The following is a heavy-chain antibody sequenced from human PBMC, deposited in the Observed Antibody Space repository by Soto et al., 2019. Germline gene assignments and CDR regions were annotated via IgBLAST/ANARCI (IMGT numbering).Heavy chain of an antibody. V-gene: IGHV3-30-3*01. Sequence: GGSLRRSCAASGFTFSSYAMHWVRQAPGKGLEWVAVISYDGSNKYYADSVKGRFTISRDNSKNTLYLQMNSLRAEDTAVYYCARETGYNYYYYGMDVWGQGTTVTVSS. J-gene: IGHJ6*02. D-gene: IGHD6-25*01. CDR1: GFTFSSYA. CDR3: ARETGYNYYYYGMDV. CDR2: ISYDGSNK.